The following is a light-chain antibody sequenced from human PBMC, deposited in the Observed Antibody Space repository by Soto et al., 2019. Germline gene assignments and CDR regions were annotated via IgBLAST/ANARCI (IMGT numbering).Light chain of an antibody. CDR3: QQYFGSLYT. J-gene: IGKJ2*01. CDR1: QSLSSAY. CDR2: AAS. Sequence: SVLTQSPGTLSLSPGEGATLSCRTSQSLSSAYLAWYQQRPGQAPRLLIYAASSRATGIPDRFSGSGSGTDFTLTISRLEHEDFAVYYCQQYFGSLYTFGQGTKLEIK. V-gene: IGKV3-20*01.